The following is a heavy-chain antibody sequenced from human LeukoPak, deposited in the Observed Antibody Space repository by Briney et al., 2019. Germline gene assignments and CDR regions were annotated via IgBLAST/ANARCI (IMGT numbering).Heavy chain of an antibody. Sequence: SETLSLTCAVYGGSFSGYYWSWIRQPQGKGLEWIGEINNSGSTNYNPSLKSRVTISVDTSKNQFSLKLSSVTAADTAVYYCARHRVRKVRGVLSWFDPWGQGTLVTVSS. CDR1: GGSFSGYY. D-gene: IGHD3-10*01. J-gene: IGHJ5*02. V-gene: IGHV4-34*01. CDR3: ARHRVRKVRGVLSWFDP. CDR2: INNSGST.